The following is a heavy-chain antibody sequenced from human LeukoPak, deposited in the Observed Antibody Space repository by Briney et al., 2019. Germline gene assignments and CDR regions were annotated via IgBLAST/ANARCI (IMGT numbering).Heavy chain of an antibody. CDR3: ARGREQWLADLFDY. V-gene: IGHV3-74*01. CDR2: INTDGSST. D-gene: IGHD6-19*01. J-gene: IGHJ4*02. CDR1: GFTFSSYW. Sequence: GGSLRLSCAASGFTFSSYWMHWVRQAPGKGLVWVSRINTDGSSTSYADSVKGRFTISRDNAKNTLYLQMNSLRAEDTAVYYCARGREQWLADLFDYWGQGTLATVSS.